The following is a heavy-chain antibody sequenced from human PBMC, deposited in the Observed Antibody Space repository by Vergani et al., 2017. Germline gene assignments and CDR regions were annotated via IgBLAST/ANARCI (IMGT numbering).Heavy chain of an antibody. CDR1: GFTFSSYA. V-gene: IGHV3-23*01. CDR3: ARWFKEVRGVIITLGVFGY. Sequence: EVQLLESGGGLVQPGGSLRLSCAASGFTFSSYAMSWVRQAPGKGLEWVSAISGSGGSTYYADSVKGRFTISRDNSKNTLYLQMNSLRAEDTAVYYCARWFKEVRGVIITLGVFGYWGQGTLVTVSS. J-gene: IGHJ4*02. D-gene: IGHD3-10*01. CDR2: ISGSGGST.